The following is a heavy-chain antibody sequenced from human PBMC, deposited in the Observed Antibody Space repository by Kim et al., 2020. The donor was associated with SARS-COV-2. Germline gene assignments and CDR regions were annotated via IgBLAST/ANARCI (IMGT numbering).Heavy chain of an antibody. V-gene: IGHV4-59*09. Sequence: TNHNPSLKSRVTISVDTSKNQFSLKLSSVTAADTAVYYCARGLGANWFDPCGQGTLVTVSS. CDR3: ARGLGANWFDP. J-gene: IGHJ5*02. CDR2: T. D-gene: IGHD3-16*01.